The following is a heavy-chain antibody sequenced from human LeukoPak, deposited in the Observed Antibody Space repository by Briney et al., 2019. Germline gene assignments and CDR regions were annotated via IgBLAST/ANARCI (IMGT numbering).Heavy chain of an antibody. Sequence: GRSLRLSCAASGFTFDDYAMHWVRQAPGKGLEWVSGISWNSGSIGYADSVKGRFTISRDNAKNSLYLQMNSLRAEGMALYYCAKDLFLGYCSGGSCSAAFDIWGQGTMVTVSS. J-gene: IGHJ3*02. D-gene: IGHD2-15*01. V-gene: IGHV3-9*03. CDR3: AKDLFLGYCSGGSCSAAFDI. CDR2: ISWNSGSI. CDR1: GFTFDDYA.